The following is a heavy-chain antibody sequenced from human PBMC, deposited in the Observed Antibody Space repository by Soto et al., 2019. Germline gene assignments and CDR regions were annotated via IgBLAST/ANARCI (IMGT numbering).Heavy chain of an antibody. D-gene: IGHD2-2*01. J-gene: IGHJ6*02. V-gene: IGHV3-23*01. CDR3: ATKDIVVVPAAYYYYGMDV. Sequence: GGSLRLSCAASGFTFSSYAMSWVRQAPGKGLEWVSAISGSGGSTYYADSVKGRFTISRDNSKNTLYLQMNSLRAEDTAVYYFATKDIVVVPAAYYYYGMDVWGQGTTVTVSS. CDR1: GFTFSSYA. CDR2: ISGSGGST.